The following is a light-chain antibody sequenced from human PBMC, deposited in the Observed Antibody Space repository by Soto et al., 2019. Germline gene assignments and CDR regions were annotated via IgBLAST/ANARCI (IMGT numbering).Light chain of an antibody. V-gene: IGLV2-11*01. CDR3: CSYAGSYIWV. J-gene: IGLJ3*02. Sequence: QSALTQPRSVSGSPGQPVTISSTGTSGDVGGYNYVSWYQQYPGKAPKLMIYDVSKRPSGVPDRLSGSKSGNTASLTISGLQTEDEADYYCCSYAGSYIWVFGGGTKLTVL. CDR2: DVS. CDR1: SGDVGGYNY.